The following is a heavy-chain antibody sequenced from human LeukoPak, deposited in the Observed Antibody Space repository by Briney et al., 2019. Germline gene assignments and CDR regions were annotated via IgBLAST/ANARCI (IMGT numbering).Heavy chain of an antibody. CDR2: IKEDGSEK. J-gene: IGHJ4*02. CDR1: GFTFSNYW. CDR3: AKDYYGSGSYTSGLDY. D-gene: IGHD3-10*01. Sequence: GGSLRLSCVASGFTFSNYWMSWVRQAPGKGLEWVANIKEDGSEKYYVDSVRGRFTISRDNAKNAVYLQMNSLRAEDTAVYYCAKDYYGSGSYTSGLDYWGQGTLVTVSS. V-gene: IGHV3-7*03.